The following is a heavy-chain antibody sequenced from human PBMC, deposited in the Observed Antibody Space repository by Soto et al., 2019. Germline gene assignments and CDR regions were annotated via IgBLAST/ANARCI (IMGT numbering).Heavy chain of an antibody. J-gene: IGHJ4*02. D-gene: IGHD3-10*01. Sequence: EVQLLESGGGLVQPGGSLRLSCAASGFTFSNYGMNWVRQAPGKGLEWVSAISDSGGSTYYADSVKGRFTISRDNSKNTLYLQMNSLRAEDTAVYYCTQRNRHGSGSADYWGQGPLVTVSS. V-gene: IGHV3-23*01. CDR3: TQRNRHGSGSADY. CDR2: ISDSGGST. CDR1: GFTFSNYG.